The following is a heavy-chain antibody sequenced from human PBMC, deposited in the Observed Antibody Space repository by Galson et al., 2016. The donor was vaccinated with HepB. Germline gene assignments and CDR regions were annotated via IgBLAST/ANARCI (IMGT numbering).Heavy chain of an antibody. CDR1: GDSVSSNSAA. D-gene: IGHD6-25*01. J-gene: IGHJ4*02. Sequence: CAISGDSVSSNSAAWNWIRQSPSRGLEWLGRTYYMSKWYNDYAESVKSRITINPDTSKNQFSLQPHSVTPDDTAFYYCAGEGASGYALDYWGQGTLVTVSS. CDR3: AGEGASGYALDY. V-gene: IGHV6-1*01. CDR2: TYYMSKWYN.